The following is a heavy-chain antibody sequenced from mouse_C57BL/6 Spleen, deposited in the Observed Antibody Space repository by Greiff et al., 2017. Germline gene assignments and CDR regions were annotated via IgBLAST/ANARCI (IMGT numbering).Heavy chain of an antibody. J-gene: IGHJ1*03. V-gene: IGHV1-54*01. D-gene: IGHD1-1*01. CDR2: INPGSGGT. Sequence: QVQLQQSGAELVRPGTSVKVSCKASGYAFTNYLIEWVKQRPGQGLEWIGVINPGSGGTNYNEKFKGKATLTANKSSSTAYMQLSSLTSEDSAVYFCARGGLLLQYGYFDVWGTGTTVTVSS. CDR1: GYAFTNYL. CDR3: ARGGLLLQYGYFDV.